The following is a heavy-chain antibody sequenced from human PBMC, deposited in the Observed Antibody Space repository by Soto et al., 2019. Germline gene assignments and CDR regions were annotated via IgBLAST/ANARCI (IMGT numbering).Heavy chain of an antibody. CDR3: ASATVVAGTFDF. CDR1: GFAFRSYN. CDR2: ISSGSSNI. V-gene: IGHV3-21*01. J-gene: IGHJ4*02. D-gene: IGHD2-15*01. Sequence: EVQLVESGGGRVKPGGSRTLSCAASGFAFRSYNMNWVRQPPGKGLEWVASISSGSSNIYYADSVKGRFTISRDNAKDSLYLQMDSLRAEDSAVYYCASATVVAGTFDFWGQGTLLTVSS.